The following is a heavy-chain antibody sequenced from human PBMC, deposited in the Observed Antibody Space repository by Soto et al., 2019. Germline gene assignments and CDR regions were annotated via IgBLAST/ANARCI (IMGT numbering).Heavy chain of an antibody. CDR2: ISGSGGST. V-gene: IGHV3-23*01. Sequence: HLGGSLRLSCAASGFTFSSYAMSWVRQAPGKGLEWVSAISGSGGSTYYADSVKGRFTISRDNSKNTLYLQMNSLRAEDTAVYYCASHDGHVAVAGHYYYYGMDVWGQGTTVTVSS. D-gene: IGHD6-19*01. CDR1: GFTFSSYA. CDR3: ASHDGHVAVAGHYYYYGMDV. J-gene: IGHJ6*02.